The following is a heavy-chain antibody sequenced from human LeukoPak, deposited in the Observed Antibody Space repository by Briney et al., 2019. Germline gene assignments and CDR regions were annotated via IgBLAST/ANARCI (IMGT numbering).Heavy chain of an antibody. CDR1: GYTFTSYD. D-gene: IGHD1-26*01. J-gene: IGHJ5*02. Sequence: ASVKVSCRASGYTFTSYDINWVRQATGQGLEWMGWMNPNSGNTGYAQKFQGRVTMTRDTSISTAYMELSRLRSDDTAVYYCASSIVGAMGWFDPWGQGTLVTVSS. V-gene: IGHV1-8*01. CDR3: ASSIVGAMGWFDP. CDR2: MNPNSGNT.